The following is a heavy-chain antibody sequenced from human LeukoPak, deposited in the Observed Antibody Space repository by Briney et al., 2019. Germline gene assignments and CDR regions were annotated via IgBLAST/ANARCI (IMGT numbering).Heavy chain of an antibody. Sequence: PSETLSLTCTVSGGSISSGGYYWSWIRQPPGKGLEWIGYIYHSGSTYYNPSLKSRVTISVDRSKNQFSLKLSSVTAADTAVYYCARGCLYDFWSGYSIAYYFDYWGQGTLVTVSS. D-gene: IGHD3-3*01. J-gene: IGHJ4*02. CDR1: GGSISSGGYY. CDR2: IYHSGST. V-gene: IGHV4-30-2*01. CDR3: ARGCLYDFWSGYSIAYYFDY.